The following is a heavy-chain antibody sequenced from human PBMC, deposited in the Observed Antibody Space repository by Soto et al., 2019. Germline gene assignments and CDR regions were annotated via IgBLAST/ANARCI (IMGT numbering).Heavy chain of an antibody. CDR3: VRDRDLYRDMFHADL. V-gene: IGHV3-48*02. CDR1: GFTISECG. J-gene: IGHJ4*01. CDR2: ITIRTGNV. Sequence: GGSLRLSCEASGFTISECGMNWVRQAPGKGLEWLAYITIRTGNVLYADSVRGRFTISADNAENSVILQMNSLRDEDSAVYFFVRDRDLYRDMFHADLWGQGTLVTVS. D-gene: IGHD3-10*02.